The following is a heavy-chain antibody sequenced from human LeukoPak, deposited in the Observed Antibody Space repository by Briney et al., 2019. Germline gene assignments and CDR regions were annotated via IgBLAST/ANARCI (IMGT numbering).Heavy chain of an antibody. D-gene: IGHD1-26*01. CDR2: MYYSGTT. Sequence: SETLSLTCTVSGDSVNIYSWNWIRQSPGKRLEWIAYMYYSGTTNYNPSLENRVAISLDLSRHQFSLRLNSVTAADTAVYFCARQEGGIVGPYWGQGTLVTVSS. V-gene: IGHV4-59*02. CDR3: ARQEGGIVGPY. CDR1: GDSVNIYS. J-gene: IGHJ4*02.